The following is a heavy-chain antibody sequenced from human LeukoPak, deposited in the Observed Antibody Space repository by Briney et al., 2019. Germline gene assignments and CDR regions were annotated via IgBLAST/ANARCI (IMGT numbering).Heavy chain of an antibody. Sequence: PGGSLRLSCAASGFTFSSYSMNWVRQAPGKGLEWVSSISSSSSYIYYADSVKGRFTISRDNAKNSLYLQMNSLRAEDTAVYYCAREMILGTSSSGTFDYWGRGTLVTVSS. D-gene: IGHD6-13*01. CDR2: ISSSSSYI. V-gene: IGHV3-21*01. CDR3: AREMILGTSSSGTFDY. J-gene: IGHJ4*02. CDR1: GFTFSSYS.